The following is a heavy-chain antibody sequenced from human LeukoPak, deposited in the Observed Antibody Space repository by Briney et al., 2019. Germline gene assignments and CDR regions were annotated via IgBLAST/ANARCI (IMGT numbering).Heavy chain of an antibody. V-gene: IGHV3-21*01. CDR3: ARGLDLNNY. Sequence: PGGSLRLSCAASRFPFSSHSMNWVRQAPGKGMEWDASISSSKSYIYYADLVKGRFTISRDNDKNSLYLQMNSLRAEDTAVYYCARGLDLNNYWGQGTLVTVSS. D-gene: IGHD3-16*01. CDR2: ISSSKSYI. CDR1: RFPFSSHS. J-gene: IGHJ4*02.